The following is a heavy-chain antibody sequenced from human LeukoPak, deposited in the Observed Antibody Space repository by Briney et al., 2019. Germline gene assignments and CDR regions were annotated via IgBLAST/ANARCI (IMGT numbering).Heavy chain of an antibody. CDR3: AKDGYCSGGTCSGIRGDI. CDR2: IQGTDGTT. Sequence: LGESLRLSCAASGFTFAGYAMSWVRQAPGKGLEWVSSIQGTDGTTYYADSVKGRFTVSRDNSKNALYLQMNSLRVEDTAVYYCAKDGYCSGGTCSGIRGDIWGQGTMVTVSS. V-gene: IGHV3-23*01. D-gene: IGHD2-15*01. CDR1: GFTFAGYA. J-gene: IGHJ3*02.